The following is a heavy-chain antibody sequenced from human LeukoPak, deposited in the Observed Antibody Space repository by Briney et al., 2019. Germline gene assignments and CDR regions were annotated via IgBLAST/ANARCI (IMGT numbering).Heavy chain of an antibody. V-gene: IGHV3-74*01. J-gene: IGHJ4*02. D-gene: IGHD3-10*01. CDR3: ARGEVGFGELLDY. Sequence: GGSLRLSCVASGFTFGNYWMHWVRQAPGKGLVWVSRINSDGSSTSYADSVKGRFTISRDNAKNTLYLQMNSLRAEDTAVYYCARGEVGFGELLDYWGQGTLVTVSS. CDR2: INSDGSST. CDR1: GFTFGNYW.